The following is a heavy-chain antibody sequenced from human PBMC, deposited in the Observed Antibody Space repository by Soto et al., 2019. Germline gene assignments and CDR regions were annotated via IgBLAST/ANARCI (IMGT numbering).Heavy chain of an antibody. Sequence: NPSETLSLTCAVYGGSFSGYYWSWIRQPPGKGLEWIGEINHSGSTNYNPSLKSRVTISVDTSKNQFSLKLSSVTAADTAVYYCARGVTMGQQLMFFDYWGQGTLVTVSS. J-gene: IGHJ4*02. V-gene: IGHV4-34*01. CDR1: GGSFSGYY. CDR2: INHSGST. CDR3: ARGVTMGQQLMFFDY. D-gene: IGHD6-13*01.